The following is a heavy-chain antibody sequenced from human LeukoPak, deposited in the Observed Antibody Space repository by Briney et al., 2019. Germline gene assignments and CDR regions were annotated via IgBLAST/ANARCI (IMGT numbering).Heavy chain of an antibody. Sequence: SETLSLTCTVSGGSISSSIYYWGWIRQPPGKGLEWIGSIYYSGSTYYNPSLKSRVTISVDTSKNRFSLKLSSVTAADTAVYYCARQEDYDILTGDRRYFFDYWGQGTLVTVSS. D-gene: IGHD3-9*01. CDR3: ARQEDYDILTGDRRYFFDY. CDR1: GGSISSSIYY. J-gene: IGHJ4*02. V-gene: IGHV4-39*01. CDR2: IYYSGST.